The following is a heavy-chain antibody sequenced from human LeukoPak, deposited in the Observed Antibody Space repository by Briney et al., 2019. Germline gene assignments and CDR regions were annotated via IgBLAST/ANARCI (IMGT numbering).Heavy chain of an antibody. D-gene: IGHD2-21*01. Sequence: GGSLRLSCGVSGFTFSNNAMHWVRQAPGKGLEWVALISNDGNNKHYAGSVKGRFTISRDNSRNTLYLQMNSLRTEDTAVYYCAKDLGLRGIYGPRGGKTIDYWGQGTLVTVSS. J-gene: IGHJ4*02. CDR2: ISNDGNNK. V-gene: IGHV3-30*18. CDR3: AKDLGLRGIYGPRGGKTIDY. CDR1: GFTFSNNA.